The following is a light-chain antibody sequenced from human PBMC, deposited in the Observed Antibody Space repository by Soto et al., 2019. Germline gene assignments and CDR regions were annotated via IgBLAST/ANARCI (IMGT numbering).Light chain of an antibody. CDR3: QQFNSYPYT. CDR1: QSVSDW. J-gene: IGKJ2*01. Sequence: DIQMTQSPSTLSASVGDSVTITCRASQSVSDWLAWYQLKPGKAPKLLIFDASTLESGVPSRFSGGGSGTEFTLTISSLQPDDTATYSCQQFNSYPYTFGQGTKLQIK. CDR2: DAS. V-gene: IGKV1-5*01.